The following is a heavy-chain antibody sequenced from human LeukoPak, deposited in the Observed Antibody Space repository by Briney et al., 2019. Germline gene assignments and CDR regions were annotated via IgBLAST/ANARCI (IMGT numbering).Heavy chain of an antibody. D-gene: IGHD3-16*01. J-gene: IGHJ4*02. Sequence: GGSLRLSCAASGFTFKTFGMHLVRQAPGKGLEWVAFIRYDGTIQYYADSVKGRFTISRGNSNNILYLQMNSLRAEDTAVYFCAKGYGENHFDSWGQGTLVTVSS. CDR2: IRYDGTIQ. CDR3: AKGYGENHFDS. V-gene: IGHV3-30*02. CDR1: GFTFKTFG.